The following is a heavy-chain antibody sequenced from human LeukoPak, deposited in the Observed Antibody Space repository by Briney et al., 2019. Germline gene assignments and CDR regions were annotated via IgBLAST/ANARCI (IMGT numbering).Heavy chain of an antibody. Sequence: PSETLSLTCICSGCSISSYYWSWIRQPPWKGLEGIGDSYYSGSTNYNPSRKSGGTISVVTCKIQVSPMLSSVTPADTALDCGSRHAAFADYQSHLTHFDYWGPGTLVTVSS. CDR2: SYYSGST. CDR1: GCSISSYY. CDR3: SRHAAFADYQSHLTHFDY. J-gene: IGHJ4*02. V-gene: IGHV4-59*08. D-gene: IGHD4/OR15-4a*01.